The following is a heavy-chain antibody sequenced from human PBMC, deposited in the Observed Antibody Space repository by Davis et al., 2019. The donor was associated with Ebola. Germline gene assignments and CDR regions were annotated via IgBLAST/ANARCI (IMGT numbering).Heavy chain of an antibody. D-gene: IGHD3-22*01. J-gene: IGHJ3*02. CDR3: ARGYYYDSSGYYNDAFDI. CDR2: ISAYNGNT. Sequence: AASVKVSCKASGYTFTSYDINWVRQATGQGLEWMGWISAYNGNTNYAQKLQGRVTMTTDTSTSTAYMELRSLRSDDTAVYYCARGYYYDSSGYYNDAFDIWGQGTMVTVSS. CDR1: GYTFTSYD. V-gene: IGHV1-18*01.